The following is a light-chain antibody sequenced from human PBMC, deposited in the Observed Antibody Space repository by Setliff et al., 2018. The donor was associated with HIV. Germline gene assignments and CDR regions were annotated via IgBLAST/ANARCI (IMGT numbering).Light chain of an antibody. CDR2: DVI. V-gene: IGLV2-14*03. J-gene: IGLJ1*01. Sequence: QSALTQPASVSGSPGQSITISCTGISSDVGGYYSVSWYQQHPGKAPKLMIYDVINRPSGVSNRFSGARSGTTASLTISGLQGEDEADYYCSSYTTSSTLYVFGPGTKVTVL. CDR1: SSDVGGYYS. CDR3: SSYTTSSTLYV.